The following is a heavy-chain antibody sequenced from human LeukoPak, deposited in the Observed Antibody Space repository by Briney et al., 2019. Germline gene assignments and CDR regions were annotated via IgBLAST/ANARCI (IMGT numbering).Heavy chain of an antibody. CDR3: ATGGDFWSGYYRSYYFDY. CDR1: GGSFSGYY. CDR2: INHSGST. D-gene: IGHD3-3*01. V-gene: IGHV4-34*01. J-gene: IGHJ4*02. Sequence: PSETLSLTCAVYGGSFSGYYWSWIRQPPGKGLEWIGEINHSGSTNYNPSLKSRVTISVDTSKNQFSLKLSSVTAADTAVYYCATGGDFWSGYYRSYYFDYWGQGTLVTVSS.